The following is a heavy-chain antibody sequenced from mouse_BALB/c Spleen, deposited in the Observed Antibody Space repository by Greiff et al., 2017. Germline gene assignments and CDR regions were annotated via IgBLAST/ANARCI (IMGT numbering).Heavy chain of an antibody. CDR2: ISSGGSYT. J-gene: IGHJ4*01. V-gene: IGHV5-9-3*01. CDR1: GFTFSSYA. CDR3: ARGDYSYAMDY. Sequence: EVQLVESGGGLVKPGGSLKLSCAASGFTFSSYAMSWVRQTPEKRLEWVATISSGGSYTYYPDSVKGRFTISRDNAKNTLYLQMSSLRSEDTAMYYCARGDYSYAMDYWGQGTSVTVSS. D-gene: IGHD1-1*01.